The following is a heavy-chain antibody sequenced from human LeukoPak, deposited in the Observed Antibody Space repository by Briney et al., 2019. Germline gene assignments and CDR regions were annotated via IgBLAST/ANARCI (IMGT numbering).Heavy chain of an antibody. V-gene: IGHV3-7*01. D-gene: IGHD3-22*01. J-gene: IGHJ4*02. CDR3: AREKYYYDSSGYGDY. CDR2: IKQDGSEK. CDR1: GFTFSSYW. Sequence: GGSLRLSCAASGFTFSSYWMSWVRQAPGKGLEWVANIKQDGSEKYYVDSVKGRFTISRDNAKNSLYLQMNSLRAEDTAVYYCAREKYYYDSSGYGDYWGQGTLVTVSS.